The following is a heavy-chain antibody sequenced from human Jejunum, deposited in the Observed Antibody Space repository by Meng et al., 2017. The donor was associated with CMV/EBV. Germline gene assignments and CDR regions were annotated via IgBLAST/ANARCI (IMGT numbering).Heavy chain of an antibody. Sequence: LSLTSSPVCVGWIRQPTGKALEWLAFIYWDDDKRYNPSLKNRLTITKDAPKNQVALTMTNMDPADTGTYHCVHRKDYSGNWNGGSADYWGQGALVTVSS. V-gene: IGHV2-5*02. CDR3: VHRKDYSGNWNGGSADY. CDR1: LSLTSSPVC. CDR2: IYWDDDK. J-gene: IGHJ4*02. D-gene: IGHD1-1*01.